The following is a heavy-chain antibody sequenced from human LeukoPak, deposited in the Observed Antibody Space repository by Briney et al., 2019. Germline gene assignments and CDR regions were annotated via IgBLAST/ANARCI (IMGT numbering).Heavy chain of an antibody. D-gene: IGHD3-10*02. J-gene: IGHJ6*04. CDR3: AELGITMIGGV. Sequence: GGSLRLSCAASGFTFSSYSMNWVRQAPGKGLEWVSSSSSSSSYIYYADSVKGRFTISRDNAKNSLYLQMNSLRAEDTAVYYCAELGITMIGGVWGKGTTVTISS. V-gene: IGHV3-21*01. CDR2: SSSSSSYI. CDR1: GFTFSSYS.